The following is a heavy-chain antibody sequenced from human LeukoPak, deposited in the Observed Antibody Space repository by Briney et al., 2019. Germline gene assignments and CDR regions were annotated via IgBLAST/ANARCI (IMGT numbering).Heavy chain of an antibody. CDR3: ARGLLKWLPDY. Sequence: GGSLRLSCVASGFTFSSYAMHWVRQAPGKGLEWVAVISYDGSNKYYADSVKGRFTISRDNSKNTLYLQMNSLRAEDTAVYYCARGLLKWLPDYWGQGTLVTVSS. CDR1: GFTFSSYA. V-gene: IGHV3-30-3*01. CDR2: ISYDGSNK. D-gene: IGHD6-19*01. J-gene: IGHJ4*02.